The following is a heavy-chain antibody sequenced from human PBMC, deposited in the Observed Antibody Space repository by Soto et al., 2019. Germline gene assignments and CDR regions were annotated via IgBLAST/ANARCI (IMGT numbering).Heavy chain of an antibody. CDR3: ARVYPGSGWPYHYYGMDV. CDR2: IKQDGSEK. CDR1: GFTFSSYW. Sequence: EVQLVESGGGLVQPGGSLRLSCVASGFTFSSYWMSWVRQAPGKGLEWVANIKQDGSEKYYVESVKDRFTISRDKAKNSLYLQMNSLRAEDSAVYYCARVYPGSGWPYHYYGMDVWGQGTTVTVSS. J-gene: IGHJ6*02. V-gene: IGHV3-7*01. D-gene: IGHD6-19*01.